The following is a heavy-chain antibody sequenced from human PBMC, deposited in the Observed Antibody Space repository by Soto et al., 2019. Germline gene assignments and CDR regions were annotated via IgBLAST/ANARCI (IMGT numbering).Heavy chain of an antibody. CDR3: ALVRGGGNCRWFDP. J-gene: IGHJ5*02. CDR2: IYWDDDK. Sequence: QITLKESGPPLVKPTQTLTLTCTFSGFSLSTSGVGVGWIRQPPGKALEWLALIYWDDDKRYSPSLKSRLTITKDPSKNQVVLTMTNMDPVDTATYYCALVRGGGNCRWFDPWGQGTLVTVSS. V-gene: IGHV2-5*02. D-gene: IGHD2-15*01. CDR1: GFSLSTSGVG.